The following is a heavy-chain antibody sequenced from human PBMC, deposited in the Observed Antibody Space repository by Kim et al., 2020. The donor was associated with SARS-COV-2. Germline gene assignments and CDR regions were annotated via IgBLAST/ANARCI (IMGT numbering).Heavy chain of an antibody. V-gene: IGHV3-64D*09. D-gene: IGHD2-21*02. CDR2: ISSNGGST. J-gene: IGHJ5*02. CDR1: GFTFSSYA. CDR3: VKDFNIVVVTPLWFDP. Sequence: GGSLRLSCSASGFTFSSYAMHWVRQAPGKGLEYVSAISSNGGSTYYADSVKGRFTISRDNSKNTLYLQMSSLRAEDTAVYYCVKDFNIVVVTPLWFDPWGQGTLVTVSS.